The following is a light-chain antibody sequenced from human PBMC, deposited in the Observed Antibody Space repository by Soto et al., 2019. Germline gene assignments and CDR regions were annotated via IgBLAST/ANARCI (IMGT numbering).Light chain of an antibody. CDR2: AAS. Sequence: DIQMTQSPSSLSSSIGERVAITCRASQDINNYLFWFQQKPGKAPKSLIYAASSLQSGVQSKFSGSGSGTDFPLTISSLQPEDFATYYCHQYKSYPITFDQGTRLEIK. CDR3: HQYKSYPIT. J-gene: IGKJ5*01. V-gene: IGKV1-16*02. CDR1: QDINNY.